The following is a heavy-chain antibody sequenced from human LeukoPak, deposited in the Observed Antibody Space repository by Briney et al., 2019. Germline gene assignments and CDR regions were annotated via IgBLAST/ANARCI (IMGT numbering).Heavy chain of an antibody. V-gene: IGHV3-23*01. CDR2: IRGSGTST. J-gene: IGHJ4*02. CDR1: GFTFSSYG. D-gene: IGHD4/OR15-4a*01. Sequence: PGGSLRLSCAGSGFTFSSYGMSWVRQAPGKGLEWVSCIRGSGTSTYYADSVKGRFTISRDNSKNTLYLQMNSLRAEDTAVYYCARRAGAYSHPYDYWGQGTLVTVSS. CDR3: ARRAGAYSHPYDY.